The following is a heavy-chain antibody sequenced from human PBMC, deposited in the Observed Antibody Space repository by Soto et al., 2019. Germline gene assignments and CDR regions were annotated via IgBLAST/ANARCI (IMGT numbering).Heavy chain of an antibody. CDR1: GFTFSSYS. CDR3: ARHPERIAQLGWCDP. CDR2: ISSSSSTI. D-gene: IGHD6-13*01. V-gene: IGHV3-48*01. Sequence: EVQLVESGGGLVQPGGSLRLSCAASGFTFSSYSMNWVRQAPGKGLEWVSYISSSSSTIYYEDSVKGRFTISRDNAKNSLYLQMNSLRAEDTAVYYCARHPERIAQLGWCDPWGQGTLVTVSS. J-gene: IGHJ5*02.